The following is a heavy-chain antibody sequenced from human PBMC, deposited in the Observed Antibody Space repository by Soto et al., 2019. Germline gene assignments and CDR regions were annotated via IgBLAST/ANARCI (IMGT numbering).Heavy chain of an antibody. V-gene: IGHV1-69*06. CDR3: ARSSGNNYGVGTNYYFDY. D-gene: IGHD1-26*01. CDR1: GGTFSTYS. J-gene: IGHJ4*02. CDR2: IIPIFGTA. Sequence: QVQLVQSGAEVKKPGSSVKVSCKTSGGTFSTYSIVWVRQAPGEGLEWMGGIIPIFGTANYAQKFQDRVTITADKSMNTAFMGLSSMKSEDTAMYYCARSSGNNYGVGTNYYFDYGGQGTLVTVSS.